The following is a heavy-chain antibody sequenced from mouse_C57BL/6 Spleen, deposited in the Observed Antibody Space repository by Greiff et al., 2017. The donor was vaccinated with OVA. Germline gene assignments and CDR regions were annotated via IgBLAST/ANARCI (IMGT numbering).Heavy chain of an antibody. CDR1: GFTFSSYT. CDR3: ARQGIYYVYEAWFAY. D-gene: IGHD2-2*01. V-gene: IGHV5-9*01. Sequence: EVMLVESGGGLVKPGGSLKLSCAASGFTFSSYTMSWVRQTPEKRLEWVATISGGGGNTYYPDSVKGRFTISRDNAKNTLYLQMSSLRSEDTALYYCARQGIYYVYEAWFAYWGQGTLVTVSA. J-gene: IGHJ3*01. CDR2: ISGGGGNT.